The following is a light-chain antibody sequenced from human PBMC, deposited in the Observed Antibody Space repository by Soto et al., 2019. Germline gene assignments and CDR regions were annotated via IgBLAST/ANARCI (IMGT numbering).Light chain of an antibody. CDR1: HNIERW. CDR2: DAS. V-gene: IGKV1-5*01. Sequence: DIQMTQSPSSLSASVGDRVTITCRASHNIERWMAWYQQKPGKAPSLLIFDASTLHSGVPSRFSGSGSGTDFTLTISSLQPEDFATYYCKQFAISTTFGKGTKVDIK. CDR3: KQFAISTT. J-gene: IGKJ1*01.